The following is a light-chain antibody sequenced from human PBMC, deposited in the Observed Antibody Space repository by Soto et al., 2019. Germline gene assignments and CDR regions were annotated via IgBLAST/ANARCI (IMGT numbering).Light chain of an antibody. Sequence: EIVLTQSPGTLSLSPGERATLSCRASQSVSSSYLAWYQQKPGQAPRLLISGASSRATGIADRFIGSGSGTDFTLNISRLEPEDFAVYYCQQYGSSPPWTFGQGTKVDIK. CDR1: QSVSSSY. CDR3: QQYGSSPPWT. V-gene: IGKV3-20*01. J-gene: IGKJ1*01. CDR2: GAS.